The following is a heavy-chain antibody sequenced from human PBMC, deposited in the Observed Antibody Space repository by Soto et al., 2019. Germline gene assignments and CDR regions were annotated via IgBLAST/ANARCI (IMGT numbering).Heavy chain of an antibody. D-gene: IGHD5-18*01. J-gene: IGHJ4*02. CDR3: ARDLRGYSYGVEAINY. CDR2: ISYDGSNK. V-gene: IGHV3-30-3*01. Sequence: VQLVESGGGVVQPGRSLRLSCAASGFTFSSYAMHWVRQAPGKGLEWVAVISYDGSNKYYADSVKGRFTISRDNSKNTLYLQMNSLRAEDTAVYYCARDLRGYSYGVEAINYWGQGTLVTVSS. CDR1: GFTFSSYA.